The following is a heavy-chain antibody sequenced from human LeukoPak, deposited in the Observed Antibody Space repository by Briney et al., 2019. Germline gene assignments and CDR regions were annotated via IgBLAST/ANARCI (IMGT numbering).Heavy chain of an antibody. J-gene: IGHJ4*02. D-gene: IGHD1-26*01. CDR2: ISYDGSNK. CDR3: AREGRGSVGAYYFDY. CDR1: GFTFSSYG. Sequence: GGSLRLSCAASGFTFSSYGMHWVRQAPGKGLEWVAVISYDGSNKYYADSVKGRFTISRDNSKNTLHLQMNSLRAEDTAVYYCAREGRGSVGAYYFDYWGQGTLVTVSS. V-gene: IGHV3-30*03.